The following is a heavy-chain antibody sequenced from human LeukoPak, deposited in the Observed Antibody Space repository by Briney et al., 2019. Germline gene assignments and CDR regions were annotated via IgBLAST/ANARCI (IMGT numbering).Heavy chain of an antibody. D-gene: IGHD3-10*01. CDR3: AKDFLGRFLESYSSYYHGSGSNYGMDV. CDR1: GFTFSSYA. V-gene: IGHV3-23*01. CDR2: ISGSGGST. J-gene: IGHJ6*02. Sequence: GGSLRLSCAASGFTFSSYAMSWVRQAPGKGLEWVSAISGSGGSTYYADSVKGRFTISRDNSKNTLYLQMNSLRAEDTAVYYCAKDFLGRFLESYSSYYHGSGSNYGMDVWGQGTTVTVSS.